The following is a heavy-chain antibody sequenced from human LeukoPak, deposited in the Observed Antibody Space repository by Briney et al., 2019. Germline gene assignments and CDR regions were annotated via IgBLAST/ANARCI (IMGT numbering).Heavy chain of an antibody. CDR3: ARPDIVGATNPYYYGMDV. CDR1: GHTXTSFY. CDR2: INPSGGTT. J-gene: IGHJ6*02. Sequence: ASVKVSCKASGHTXTSFYIHWVRQAPGQGLEWMGIINPSGGTTSYAQKFQGRVTMSRDTSTSTVYMELSSLRSEDTAVYYCARPDIVGATNPYYYGMDVWGQGTTVTVSS. V-gene: IGHV1-46*01. D-gene: IGHD1-26*01.